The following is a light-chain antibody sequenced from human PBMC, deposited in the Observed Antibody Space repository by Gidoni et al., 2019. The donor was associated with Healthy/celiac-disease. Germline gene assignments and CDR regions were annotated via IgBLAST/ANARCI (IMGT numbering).Light chain of an antibody. J-gene: IGKJ2*01. CDR3: QQRSNWPLYT. V-gene: IGKV3-11*01. CDR1: QSVRSY. Sequence: IVLTQSPATLSLSPGERATLSCRASQSVRSYLAWYQQKPGQAPRLLIYDASNRATRLPARFSGSVSGTDFTLTISSLEPEDFAVYYCQQRSNWPLYTFGQGTKLEIK. CDR2: DAS.